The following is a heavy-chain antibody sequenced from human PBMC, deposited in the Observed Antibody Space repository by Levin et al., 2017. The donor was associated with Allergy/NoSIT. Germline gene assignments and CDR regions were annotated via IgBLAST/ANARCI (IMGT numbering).Heavy chain of an antibody. V-gene: IGHV1-69*13. CDR2: IVPMYETT. J-gene: IGHJ4*02. D-gene: IGHD5-24*01. CDR3: AKRADAAQWRDPYFDH. Sequence: SVKVSCKASGGTFSRSGYTWVRQAPGQGLEWMGGIVPMYETTTYAQKFQGRVTIIADESTTTIFMELTSLTSGDTAVYYCAKRADAAQWRDPYFDHWGQGTLITVSS. CDR1: GGTFSRSG.